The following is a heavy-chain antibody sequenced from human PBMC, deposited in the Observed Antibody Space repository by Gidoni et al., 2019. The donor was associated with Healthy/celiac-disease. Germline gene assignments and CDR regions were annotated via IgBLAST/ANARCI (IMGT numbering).Heavy chain of an antibody. CDR3: ARSGSGGATGGH. D-gene: IGHD3-16*01. Sequence: GFSFSSYEMSWVRQAPGKGLEWVSYISSSGSTIYYADSVKGRFTISRDNAKNSLYLQMNSLRAEDTAVYYCARSGSGGATGGHWGQGTLVTVSS. J-gene: IGHJ4*02. CDR1: GFSFSSYE. V-gene: IGHV3-48*03. CDR2: ISSSGSTI.